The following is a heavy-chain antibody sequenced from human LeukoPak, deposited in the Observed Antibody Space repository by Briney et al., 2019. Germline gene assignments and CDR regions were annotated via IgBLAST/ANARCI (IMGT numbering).Heavy chain of an antibody. CDR3: ARGPRNFAIDI. Sequence: SETLSLTCAVYGWSISGYYWSWIRQPPGKGLEWIGEINHSGSTNYNPSLKSRVTISVDTSKNQFSLKLSSVTAADMAVYYCARGPRNFAIDIWGQGTMVTVSS. J-gene: IGHJ3*02. V-gene: IGHV4-34*01. CDR1: GWSISGYY. CDR2: INHSGST.